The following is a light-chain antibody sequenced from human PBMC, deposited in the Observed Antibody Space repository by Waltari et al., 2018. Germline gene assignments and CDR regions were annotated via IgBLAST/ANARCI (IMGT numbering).Light chain of an antibody. V-gene: IGLV2-14*01. Sequence: QSALTQPASVSGSPGQSITISCTGTSSDFGGQNYFSWYQQHPAKAPQLMIYDVSNRPSGVSNRFSASKSGNTASLTISGLQAEDEADYYFSSYTSSSTFGGGTKLTVL. CDR3: SSYTSSST. J-gene: IGLJ2*01. CDR1: SSDFGGQNY. CDR2: DVS.